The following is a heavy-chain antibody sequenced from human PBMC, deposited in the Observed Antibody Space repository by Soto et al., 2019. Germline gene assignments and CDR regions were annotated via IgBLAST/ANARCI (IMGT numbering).Heavy chain of an antibody. CDR2: IWYDGSNK. V-gene: IGHV3-33*01. Sequence: LRLSCAASGFTFSSYGMHWVRQAPGKGLEWVAVIWYDGSNKYYADSVKGRFTISRDNSKNTLYLQMNSLRAEDTAVYYCARDQEDYYYGMDVWGQGTTVTSP. CDR1: GFTFSSYG. CDR3: ARDQEDYYYGMDV. J-gene: IGHJ6*02.